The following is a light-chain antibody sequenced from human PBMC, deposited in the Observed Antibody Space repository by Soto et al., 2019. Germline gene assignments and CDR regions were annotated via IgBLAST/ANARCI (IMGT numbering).Light chain of an antibody. V-gene: IGLV2-11*01. Sequence: QSALTQPRSVSGPPGQSVTISCTGTSSDVGDYNYVSWYEQRPGKAPKVMIYDVSRRPSGVPDRFSGSKSGNTASLTISGLQAEDEADYYCCSYAGSYTWVFGGGTKLTVL. CDR3: CSYAGSYTWV. J-gene: IGLJ3*02. CDR2: DVS. CDR1: SSDVGDYNY.